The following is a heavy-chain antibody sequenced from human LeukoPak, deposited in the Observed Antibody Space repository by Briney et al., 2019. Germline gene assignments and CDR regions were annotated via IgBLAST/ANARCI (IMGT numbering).Heavy chain of an antibody. Sequence: PGGSLRLSCAASGFTFDDYGMSWVRQAPGKGLEWVSGINWNGGSTGYADSVKGRFTISRDNAKNSLYLQMNSLRAEDTALYHCARVYTRSIWTWFDPWGQGTLVTVSS. D-gene: IGHD3/OR15-3a*01. CDR1: GFTFDDYG. CDR2: INWNGGST. CDR3: ARVYTRSIWTWFDP. V-gene: IGHV3-20*01. J-gene: IGHJ5*02.